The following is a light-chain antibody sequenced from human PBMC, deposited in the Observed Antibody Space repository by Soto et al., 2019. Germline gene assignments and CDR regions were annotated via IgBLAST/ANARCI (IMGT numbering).Light chain of an antibody. CDR3: QQRSNWPIT. Sequence: EIVMTQSPATLSVSPVEIATLSFMASQRVSSNLTWYQQKPGQAPRLLIYGASTRATGIPARFSGSGSGTDFTLTISSLEPEDFAVYYCQQRSNWPITFGQGTRLEIK. CDR1: QRVSSN. V-gene: IGKV3-15*01. CDR2: GAS. J-gene: IGKJ5*01.